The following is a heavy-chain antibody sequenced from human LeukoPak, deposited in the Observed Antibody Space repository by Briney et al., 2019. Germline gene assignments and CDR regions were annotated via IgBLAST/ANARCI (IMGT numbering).Heavy chain of an antibody. Sequence: SFTASGYTFTSYAMHWVRQAPGKGLEWVAVISYDGSNKYYADSVKGRFTISRDNSKNTLYLQMNSLRAEDTAVYYCARDQVWSFGQWQGFYFDYWGQGTLVTVSS. CDR1: GYTFTSYA. CDR2: ISYDGSNK. D-gene: IGHD6-19*01. CDR3: ARDQVWSFGQWQGFYFDY. V-gene: IGHV3-30*04. J-gene: IGHJ4*02.